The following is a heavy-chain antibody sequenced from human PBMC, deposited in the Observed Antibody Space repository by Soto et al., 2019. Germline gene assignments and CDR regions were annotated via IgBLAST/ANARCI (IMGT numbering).Heavy chain of an antibody. CDR1: GFTLRRHT. CDR3: VRDYYDTSGYPNTFDM. CDR2: IGSRTSDI. V-gene: IGHV3-21*04. J-gene: IGHJ3*02. Sequence: GGSLRLSCAASGFTLRRHTMNWVRQAPGKGLEWVSFIGSRTSDICYADSVKGRFTISRDNAKNSLYLDLTRLRAEDTAVYFCVRDYYDTSGYPNTFDMWGQGTMVTVSS. D-gene: IGHD3-22*01.